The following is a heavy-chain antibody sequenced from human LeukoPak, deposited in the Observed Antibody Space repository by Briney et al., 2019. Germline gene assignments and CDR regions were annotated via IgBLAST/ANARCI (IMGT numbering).Heavy chain of an antibody. CDR1: GYTFTGYY. J-gene: IGHJ3*02. CDR2: INPNSGGT. CDR3: ARDPGDSDAFDI. V-gene: IGHV1-2*02. Sequence: ASVKVSCKASGYTFTGYYVHWVRQAPGQGLEWMGWINPNSGGTNYAQKFQGRVTMTRDTSISTAYMELSRLRSDDTAVYYCARDPGDSDAFDIWGQGTMVTVSS. D-gene: IGHD3-16*01.